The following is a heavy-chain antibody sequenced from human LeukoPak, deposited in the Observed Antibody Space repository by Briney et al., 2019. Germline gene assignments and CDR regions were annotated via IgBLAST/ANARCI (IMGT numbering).Heavy chain of an antibody. V-gene: IGHV1-2*02. CDR2: INPNSGGT. CDR1: GYTFTGYY. CDR3: ARDLAWFGESASNWFDP. Sequence: ASVNVSCKASGYTFTGYYMHWVRQAPGQGLEWMGWINPNSGGTNYAQKFQGRVTMTRDTSISTAYMELSRLRSDDTAVYYCARDLAWFGESASNWFDPWGQGTLVTVSS. D-gene: IGHD3-10*01. J-gene: IGHJ5*02.